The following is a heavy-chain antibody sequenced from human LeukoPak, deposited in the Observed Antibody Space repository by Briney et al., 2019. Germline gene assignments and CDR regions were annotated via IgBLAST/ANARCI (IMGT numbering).Heavy chain of an antibody. CDR3: ARGGSRLVTIFGVVMGYYYMDV. CDR1: GYTFTSYD. CDR2: MNPNSGNT. V-gene: IGHV1-8*03. D-gene: IGHD3-3*01. Sequence: ASVKVSCKASGYTFTSYDINWVRQATGQGLEWMGWMNPNSGNTGYAQKFQGRVTITRNTSISTAYMELSSLRSEDTAVYYCARGGSRLVTIFGVVMGYYYMDVWGKGTTVTVSS. J-gene: IGHJ6*03.